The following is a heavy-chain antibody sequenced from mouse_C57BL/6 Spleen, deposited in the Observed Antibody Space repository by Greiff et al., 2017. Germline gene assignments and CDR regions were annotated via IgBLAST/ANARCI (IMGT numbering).Heavy chain of an antibody. Sequence: VQLKESVAELVRPGASVKLSCTASGFNIKNTYMHWVKQRPEQGLEWIGRIDPANGNTKYAPKFQGKATITADTSSHTAYLQLSSLTSEDTAIYYCARKEYYSNYDWYFDVWGTGTTVTVSS. CDR1: GFNIKNTY. CDR2: IDPANGNT. V-gene: IGHV14-3*01. D-gene: IGHD2-5*01. CDR3: ARKEYYSNYDWYFDV. J-gene: IGHJ1*03.